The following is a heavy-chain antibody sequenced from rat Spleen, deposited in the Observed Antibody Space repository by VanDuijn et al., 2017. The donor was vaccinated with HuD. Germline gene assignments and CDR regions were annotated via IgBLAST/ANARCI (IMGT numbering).Heavy chain of an antibody. D-gene: IGHD1-1*01. CDR3: ARQGTRWYYFDH. V-gene: IGHV5-22*01. Sequence: EVQLVESGGGLVQPGRSMKVSCAASEFSFSNYDMAWVRQAPTKGLEWVASISYDGSTPYYRDSVKGRFTISRDNAKSTLYLQMDSLRSEDTATYYCARQGTRWYYFDHWGQGVMVTVSS. J-gene: IGHJ2*01. CDR1: EFSFSNYD. CDR2: ISYDGSTP.